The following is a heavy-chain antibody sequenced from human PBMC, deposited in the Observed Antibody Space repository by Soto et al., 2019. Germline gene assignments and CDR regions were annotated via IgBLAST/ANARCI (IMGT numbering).Heavy chain of an antibody. V-gene: IGHV4-61*01. Sequence: PXETLCLTCTLSGSSDSSTRYYWTWTRQPPGRGLEWSGYIHYSGSTNYNPSLKSRVAMSVDTSKNHFSLKLSSVTAADTAVYSCARAWEHLYFDSSGRGALVTVSS. J-gene: IGHJ4*02. CDR2: IHYSGST. CDR3: ARAWEHLYFDS. CDR1: GSSDSSTRYY. D-gene: IGHD1-26*01.